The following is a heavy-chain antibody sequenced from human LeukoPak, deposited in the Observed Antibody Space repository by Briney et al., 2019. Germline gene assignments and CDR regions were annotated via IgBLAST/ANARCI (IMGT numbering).Heavy chain of an antibody. CDR2: INHSGST. CDR3: ARFMKGMRLFDY. D-gene: IGHD2-8*01. J-gene: IGHJ4*02. Sequence: SETLSLTCAVYGGSFSGYYWSWIRQPPGKGLEWIGEINHSGSTNYNPSLKSRVTISVDTSKNQFSLKLSSVTAADTAVYYCARFMKGMRLFDYWGQGTLVTVSS. CDR1: GGSFSGYY. V-gene: IGHV4-34*01.